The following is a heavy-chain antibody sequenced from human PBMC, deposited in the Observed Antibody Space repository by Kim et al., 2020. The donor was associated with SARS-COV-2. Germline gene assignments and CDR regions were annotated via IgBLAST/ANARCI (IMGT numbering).Heavy chain of an antibody. Sequence: ASVKVSCKASGYTLTTYAMHWVRQAPGQRLEWMGWINAGNGNTKYSQKFQDRVTISGDTSATTAYMELSSLRSEDTAVYYCARELLRWFSAGHPPPPLYAMDVWGQGTTVTVSS. CDR3: ARELLRWFSAGHPPPPLYAMDV. V-gene: IGHV1-3*01. CDR1: GYTLTTYA. J-gene: IGHJ6*02. CDR2: INAGNGNT. D-gene: IGHD3-10*01.